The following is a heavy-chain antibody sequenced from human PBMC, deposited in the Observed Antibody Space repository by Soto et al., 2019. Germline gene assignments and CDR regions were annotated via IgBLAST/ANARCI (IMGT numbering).Heavy chain of an antibody. CDR3: ARVSSGWYVCFDY. D-gene: IGHD6-19*01. Sequence: QVQLQESGPGLVKPSETLSLTCTVSGGSISSYYWCWIRQPAGKGLEWICRIYTSGSTNYNPSLKIRVTTSVNTANNQCSLTLSSVNAADTAVYYCARVSSGWYVCFDYWGQRTLVTVSS. CDR1: GGSISSYY. J-gene: IGHJ4*02. V-gene: IGHV4-4*07. CDR2: IYTSGST.